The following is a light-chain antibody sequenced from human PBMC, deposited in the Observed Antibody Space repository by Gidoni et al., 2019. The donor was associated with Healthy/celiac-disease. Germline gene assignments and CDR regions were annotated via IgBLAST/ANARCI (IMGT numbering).Light chain of an antibody. V-gene: IGKV3-20*01. Sequence: IVLKPSPGTLSLSPGERATLSCRASQSISSSYLAWYQQKPGQAHRLLIYGASSRATGIPDRFSGGGSGTDFTPTISRLEAEDFTVYYCQQNSSSPETFGQGTKVEIK. CDR1: QSISSSY. CDR2: GAS. J-gene: IGKJ1*01. CDR3: QQNSSSPET.